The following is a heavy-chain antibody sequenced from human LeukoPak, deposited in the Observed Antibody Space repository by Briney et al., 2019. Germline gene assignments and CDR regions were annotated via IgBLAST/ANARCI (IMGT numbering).Heavy chain of an antibody. J-gene: IGHJ4*02. D-gene: IGHD5-12*01. CDR1: GGSISSSTYY. Sequence: SETLSLTCTVSGGSISSSTYYWGWIRQPPGKGLDWIGSFYYSGSTYYNPSLKSRVTISVDTSKNQFSLKLRSVTAADTAVYYCARLSGYHSDADNWGQGNLVTVSS. CDR3: ARLSGYHSDADN. V-gene: IGHV4-39*01. CDR2: FYYSGST.